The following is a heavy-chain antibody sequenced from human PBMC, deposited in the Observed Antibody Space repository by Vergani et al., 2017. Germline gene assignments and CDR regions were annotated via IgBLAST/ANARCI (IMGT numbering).Heavy chain of an antibody. CDR1: GFTFSNYG. Sequence: VQLVESGGGVVQPGGSLRLSCAASGFTFSNYGMHWVRQAPGKGLGWVAFIRYDGSNKYYADSVKGRFTISRDNSKNTLYLQMNSLRPEDTAVYYCAKDEGRIAAPGGWGQGTLVTVSS. J-gene: IGHJ4*02. V-gene: IGHV3-30*02. CDR2: IRYDGSNK. D-gene: IGHD6-13*01. CDR3: AKDEGRIAAPGG.